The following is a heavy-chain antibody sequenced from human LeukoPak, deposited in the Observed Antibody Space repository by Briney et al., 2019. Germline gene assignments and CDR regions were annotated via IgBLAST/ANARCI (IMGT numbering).Heavy chain of an antibody. CDR1: GFTVSSNY. CDR2: IYSGGST. D-gene: IGHD3/OR15-3a*01. CDR3: ARDLDGNHHHHPLGY. Sequence: AGGSLRLSCAASGFTVSSNYMSWVRQAPGKGLEWVSVIYSGGSTYFADSVKGRFTISRDSSKNTLYLQMNSLRAEDTAVYYCARDLDGNHHHHPLGYWGQGTLVTVSS. V-gene: IGHV3-53*01. J-gene: IGHJ4*02.